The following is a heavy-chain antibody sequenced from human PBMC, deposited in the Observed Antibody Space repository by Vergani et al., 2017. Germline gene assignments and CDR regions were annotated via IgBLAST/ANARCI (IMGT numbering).Heavy chain of an antibody. Sequence: EVQLVESGGGLVQPGGSLRLSCAASGFTFSSYWMSWVRQAPGKGLEWVANIKQDGSEKYYVDSVKGRFTISRDNAKNSLYLQMNSLRAEDTAVYYCATMTTVTTEINFDYWGQGTLVTVSS. D-gene: IGHD4-17*01. J-gene: IGHJ4*02. V-gene: IGHV3-7*03. CDR1: GFTFSSYW. CDR2: IKQDGSEK. CDR3: ATMTTVTTEINFDY.